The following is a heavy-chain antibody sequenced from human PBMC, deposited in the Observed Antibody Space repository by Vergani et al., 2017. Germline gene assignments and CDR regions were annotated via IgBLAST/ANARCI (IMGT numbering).Heavy chain of an antibody. CDR1: GGSISSYY. Sequence: QVQLQESGPGLVKPSETLSLTCTVSGGSISSYYWSWIRQPPGKGLEWIGYIYYSGSTNYNPSLKSRVTISVDTSKNQFSLKLSSVTAADTAVYYWARYSDISGYYLSHFDYWGQGTLVTVSS. J-gene: IGHJ4*02. D-gene: IGHD3-22*01. V-gene: IGHV4-59*01. CDR3: ARYSDISGYYLSHFDY. CDR2: IYYSGST.